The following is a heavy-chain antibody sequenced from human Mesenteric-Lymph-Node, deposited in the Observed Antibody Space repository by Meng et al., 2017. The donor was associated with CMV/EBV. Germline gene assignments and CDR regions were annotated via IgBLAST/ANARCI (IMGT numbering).Heavy chain of an antibody. CDR2: ISSSGSTI. Sequence: GESLKISCAASGFSFSSYSMNWVRQAPGKGLEWVSYISSSGSTIYYADSVKGRFTISRDNAKNSLYLQMNSLRAEDTAVYYCARDAGDFWSGYPKGWFDPWGQGTLVTVSS. J-gene: IGHJ5*02. D-gene: IGHD3-3*01. V-gene: IGHV3-48*04. CDR3: ARDAGDFWSGYPKGWFDP. CDR1: GFSFSSYS.